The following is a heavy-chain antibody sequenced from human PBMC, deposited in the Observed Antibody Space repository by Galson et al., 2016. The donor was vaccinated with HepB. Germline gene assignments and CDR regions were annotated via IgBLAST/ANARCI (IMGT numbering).Heavy chain of an antibody. CDR1: GFTFSNYG. CDR3: VRDHSVVPTTAYNWFDP. J-gene: IGHJ5*02. V-gene: IGHV3-33*05. CDR2: ISSDGNDR. Sequence: SLRLSCAASGFTFSNYGMHWVRQAPGKGLDWVASISSDGNDRAYGVSGKGRFTVSRDNAKHTLYLQMNSLRAEDTAVYFCVRDHSVVPTTAYNWFDPWGRGTLVTVSS. D-gene: IGHD4-23*01.